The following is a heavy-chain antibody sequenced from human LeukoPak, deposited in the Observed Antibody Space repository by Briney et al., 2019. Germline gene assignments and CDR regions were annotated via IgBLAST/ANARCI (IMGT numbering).Heavy chain of an antibody. Sequence: PSETLSLTCTVSGGSISSYYWSWIRQPPGRGLEWIGYIYYSGSTNYNPSLKSRVTISVDTSKNQFSLKLSSVTAADTAVYYCARAPFATTQYYFDYWGQGTLVTVSS. V-gene: IGHV4-59*01. CDR1: GGSISSYY. CDR2: IYYSGST. J-gene: IGHJ4*02. D-gene: IGHD1-14*01. CDR3: ARAPFATTQYYFDY.